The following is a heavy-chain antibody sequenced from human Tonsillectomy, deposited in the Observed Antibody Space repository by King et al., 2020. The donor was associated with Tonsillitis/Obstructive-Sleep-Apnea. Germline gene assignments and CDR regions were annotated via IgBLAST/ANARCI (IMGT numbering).Heavy chain of an antibody. Sequence: VQLVESGGGLIQPGGSLRLSCAASGFTVSSNYLNWVRQAPGKGLEWVSVIYSAGTTYYADSVKGRFAISRDNSKNTLYLQMNSLRAEDTAVYYCASAVAGYYYHYMDVWGKGTTVTVSS. D-gene: IGHD6-19*01. J-gene: IGHJ6*03. V-gene: IGHV3-53*01. CDR1: GFTVSSNY. CDR3: ASAVAGYYYHYMDV. CDR2: IYSAGTT.